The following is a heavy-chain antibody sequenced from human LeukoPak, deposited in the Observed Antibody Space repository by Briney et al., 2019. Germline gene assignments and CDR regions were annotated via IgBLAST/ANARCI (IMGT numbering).Heavy chain of an antibody. CDR3: ARGNYETHGYQTR. V-gene: IGHV7-4-1*02. CDR2: INTNTGNP. D-gene: IGHD3-22*01. CDR1: GYIFTSYV. Sequence: ASVKVSCKASGYIFTSYVLHWVRQAPGQGLEWMGWINTNTGNPTYTQGFTGRFVFSLDTSVSTAYLQISSLKADDTAMYYCARGNYETHGYQTRWGQGTLVTVSS. J-gene: IGHJ4*02.